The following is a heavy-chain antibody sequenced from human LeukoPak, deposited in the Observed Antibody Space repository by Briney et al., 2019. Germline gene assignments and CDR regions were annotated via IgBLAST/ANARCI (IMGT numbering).Heavy chain of an antibody. CDR3: ARGVTLDY. D-gene: IGHD2-21*02. CDR1: GFTFSTYE. CDR2: ISSGDNIM. J-gene: IGHJ4*02. V-gene: IGHV3-48*03. Sequence: GGSLRLSSAASGFTFSTYEMNWVRQAPGKGLEWVSYISSGDNIMFYADSVKGRFIISRDNAKNSLYLQMNSLRAEDTAVYYCARGVTLDYWGQGTLVTVSS.